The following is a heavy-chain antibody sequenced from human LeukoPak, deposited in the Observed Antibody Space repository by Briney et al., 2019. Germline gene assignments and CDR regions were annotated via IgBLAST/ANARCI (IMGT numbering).Heavy chain of an antibody. CDR3: AKDRSGPFDY. CDR2: VSGSGGST. J-gene: IGHJ4*02. Sequence: GGSLRLSCAASGVTFSSYGMSWVRQAPGKGLEWVSTVSGSGGSTYYADSVKGRFTISRDNSKNTLYLQMNSLRAEDTAVYYCAKDRSGPFDYWGQGTLVTVSS. CDR1: GVTFSSYG. V-gene: IGHV3-23*01. D-gene: IGHD1-26*01.